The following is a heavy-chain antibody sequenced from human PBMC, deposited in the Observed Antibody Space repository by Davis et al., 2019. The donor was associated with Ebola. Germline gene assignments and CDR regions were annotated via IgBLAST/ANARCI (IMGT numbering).Heavy chain of an antibody. Sequence: SETLSLTCSVSGGSISTTNYYWAWIRQPPGKGLEWIATIYYSGSTYYNPSLKSRVTISVDTSKNQFSLKLSSVTAADTAVYYCARRPGIVGATTNWGQGTLVTVSS. V-gene: IGHV4-39*01. D-gene: IGHD1-26*01. J-gene: IGHJ4*02. CDR3: ARRPGIVGATTN. CDR1: GGSISTTNYY. CDR2: IYYSGST.